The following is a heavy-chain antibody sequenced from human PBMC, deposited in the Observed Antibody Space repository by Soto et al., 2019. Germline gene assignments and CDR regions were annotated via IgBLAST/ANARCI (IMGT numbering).Heavy chain of an antibody. CDR1: GFTFDDYA. J-gene: IGHJ6*02. Sequence: EVQLVESGGGLVQPGRSLRLSCAASGFTFDDYAMHWVRQAPGKGLEWGSGISWNSGSIGYADSVKGRFTISRDNAKNSLYLQMNSLRAEDTALYYCAKDKVYDYYYGMDVWGQGTTVTVSS. V-gene: IGHV3-9*01. CDR3: AKDKVYDYYYGMDV. CDR2: ISWNSGSI.